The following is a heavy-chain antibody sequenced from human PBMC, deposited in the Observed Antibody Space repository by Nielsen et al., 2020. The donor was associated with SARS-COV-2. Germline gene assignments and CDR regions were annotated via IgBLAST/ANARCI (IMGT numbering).Heavy chain of an antibody. J-gene: IGHJ6*03. D-gene: IGHD3-3*01. CDR2: MNPNSGNT. Sequence: ASVKVSCKASGYTFTSYDINWVRQATGQGLEWMGWMNPNSGNTGYAQKFQGRVTMTRNTSISTAYMELSRLRSDDTAVYYCARGGGYYDFWSGYSFPRVENYYYYMDVWGKGTTVTVSS. CDR1: GYTFTSYD. V-gene: IGHV1-8*01. CDR3: ARGGGYYDFWSGYSFPRVENYYYYMDV.